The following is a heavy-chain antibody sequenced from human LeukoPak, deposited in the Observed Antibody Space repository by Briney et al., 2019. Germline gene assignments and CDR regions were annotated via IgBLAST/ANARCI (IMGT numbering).Heavy chain of an antibody. CDR2: IYNSGSI. D-gene: IGHD4-17*01. CDR3: ARAAVTTSRYFQH. V-gene: IGHV4-59*01. J-gene: IGHJ1*01. Sequence: SETLSLTCTVSGGSISNYYWSWMRQPPGKGLEWISYIYNSGSINYNPSLKSRVTISEDTSKNPLSLKLSSVTAADTAVYYCARAAVTTSRYFQHWGQGTLVTVSA. CDR1: GGSISNYY.